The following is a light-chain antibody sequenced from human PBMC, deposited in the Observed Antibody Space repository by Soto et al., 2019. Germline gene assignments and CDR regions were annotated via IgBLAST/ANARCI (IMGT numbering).Light chain of an antibody. J-gene: IGKJ2*01. CDR3: HQSYTPPYT. CDR1: QSIRSY. V-gene: IGKV1-39*01. Sequence: DIQMTQSPSSLSASVGDRVTITCRARQSIRSYLNWYQQKPGKAPKLLIYTAFRLQSGVPSTFSGSGSVTDFTLTISSLQPEDFATYYYHQSYTPPYTFGQGTKLEIK. CDR2: TAF.